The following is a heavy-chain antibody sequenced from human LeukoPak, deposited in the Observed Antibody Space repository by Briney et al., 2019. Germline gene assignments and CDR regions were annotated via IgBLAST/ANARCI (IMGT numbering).Heavy chain of an antibody. Sequence: SETLSLTCTVSGGSISSHYWSWIRQPPGKGLEWIGYIYYSGSTNYNPSLKSRVTISVDTSKNQFSLQLSSVTAADTAVYYCARAITIFGVVNHAVDIWGQGTMVTVSS. CDR2: IYYSGST. V-gene: IGHV4-59*11. CDR3: ARAITIFGVVNHAVDI. CDR1: GGSISSHY. J-gene: IGHJ3*02. D-gene: IGHD3-3*01.